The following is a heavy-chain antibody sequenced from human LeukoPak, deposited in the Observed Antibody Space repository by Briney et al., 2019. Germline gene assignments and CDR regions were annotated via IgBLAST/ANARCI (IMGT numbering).Heavy chain of an antibody. CDR2: ISIIDGNT. J-gene: IGHJ5*02. D-gene: IGHD1-26*01. CDR3: ARDSDTTSGRDP. V-gene: IGHV1-18*01. CDR1: GYTFTKYG. Sequence: ASVKVSCKAFGYTFTKYGISWARQAPGQGLEWMGWISIIDGNTNYAQNLQGRVAMTTDTSTNTVYMELRSLRFDDTAVYYCARDSDTTSGRDPWGQGTLVTVPS.